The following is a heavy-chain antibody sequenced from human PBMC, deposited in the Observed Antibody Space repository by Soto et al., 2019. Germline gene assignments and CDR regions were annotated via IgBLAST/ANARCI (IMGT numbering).Heavy chain of an antibody. D-gene: IGHD4-17*01. V-gene: IGHV3-23*01. J-gene: IGHJ4*02. CDR2: ISGSGGST. CDR3: AKTYGDYVITADGY. Sequence: PGGSLRLSCAASGFTFSSYAMSWVRQAPGKGLEWVSAISGSGGSTYYADSVKGRFTISRDNSKNTLYLKMNSLRAEDTAVYYCAKTYGDYVITADGYWGRGTLVTVSS. CDR1: GFTFSSYA.